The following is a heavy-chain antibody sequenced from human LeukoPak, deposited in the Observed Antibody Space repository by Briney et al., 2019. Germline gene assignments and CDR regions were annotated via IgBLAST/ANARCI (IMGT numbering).Heavy chain of an antibody. J-gene: IGHJ3*02. CDR3: ARGGYLRFGSFDI. Sequence: PGGSLRLSCAASGFTFSSYAMHWVRQAPGKGLEWVAVISYDGSNKYYADSVKGRFTISRDNSKNTLYLQMNSLRAEDTAVYYCARGGYLRFGSFDIWGQGTMVTVSS. V-gene: IGHV3-30*04. CDR2: ISYDGSNK. CDR1: GFTFSSYA. D-gene: IGHD3-3*01.